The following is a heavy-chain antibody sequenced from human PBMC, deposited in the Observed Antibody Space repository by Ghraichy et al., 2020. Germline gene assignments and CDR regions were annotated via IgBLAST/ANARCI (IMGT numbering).Heavy chain of an antibody. CDR1: GFTFSSYG. V-gene: IGHV3-33*01. CDR3: ASSGGGRLELSGY. J-gene: IGHJ4*02. Sequence: GGSLRLSCAASGFTFSSYGMHWVRQAPGKGLEWVAVIWYDGSNKYYADSVKGRFTISRDNSKNTLYLQMNSLRAEDTAVYYCASSGGGRLELSGYWGQGTLVTVSS. CDR2: IWYDGSNK. D-gene: IGHD3-16*02.